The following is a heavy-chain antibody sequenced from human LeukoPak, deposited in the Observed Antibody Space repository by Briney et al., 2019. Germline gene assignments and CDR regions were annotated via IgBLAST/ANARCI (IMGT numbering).Heavy chain of an antibody. CDR3: AREGQITMVRGVINY. D-gene: IGHD3-10*01. J-gene: IGHJ4*02. Sequence: SETLSLTCTVSGGSISSYYWSWIRQPPGKGLEWIGSIYHSGSTYYNPSLKSRVTISVDTSKNQFSLKLSSVTAADTAVYYCAREGQITMVRGVINYWGQGTLVTVSS. CDR2: IYHSGST. CDR1: GGSISSYY. V-gene: IGHV4-38-2*02.